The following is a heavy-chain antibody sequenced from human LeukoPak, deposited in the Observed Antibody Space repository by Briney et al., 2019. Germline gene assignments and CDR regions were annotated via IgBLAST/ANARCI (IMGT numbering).Heavy chain of an antibody. CDR3: ARVASSVKDV. Sequence: SETLSLTCTVSGASIKTYCWSWIRQPAGKGLEWIGRISPSGTPYYNPSLKSRVTMSVDSSKNQFSLKLSSVTATDTAVYYCARVASSVKDVWGQGTTVTVSS. J-gene: IGHJ6*02. V-gene: IGHV4-4*07. D-gene: IGHD3-22*01. CDR1: GASIKTYC. CDR2: ISPSGTP.